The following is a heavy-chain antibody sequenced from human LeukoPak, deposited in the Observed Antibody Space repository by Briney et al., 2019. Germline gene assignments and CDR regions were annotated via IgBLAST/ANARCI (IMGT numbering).Heavy chain of an antibody. CDR1: GFSISSYY. D-gene: IGHD1-26*01. CDR2: IYCSGST. V-gene: IGHV4-59*01. J-gene: IGHJ4*02. Sequence: ASETLSLTCTGSGFSISSYYWIWIRQPPGKGREWIGYIYCSGSTNDNPSLESGLTISVETSKNHFLLKLRSGTAADKAVYYCAREPRGSHVDYWGQGNLVTVSP. CDR3: AREPRGSHVDY.